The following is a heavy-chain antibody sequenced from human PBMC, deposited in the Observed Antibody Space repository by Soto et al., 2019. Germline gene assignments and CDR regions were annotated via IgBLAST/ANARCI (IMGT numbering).Heavy chain of an antibody. J-gene: IGHJ4*02. D-gene: IGHD6-19*01. CDR1: GFTFSSYA. Sequence: GGSLRLSCAASGFTFSSYAMHWVRQAPGKGLEWVAVISYDGSNKYYADSVKGRFTISRDNSKNTLYLQMNSLRAEDTAVYYCARDSFRERQTGIAVAGLGNWGQGTLVTVSS. V-gene: IGHV3-30-3*01. CDR2: ISYDGSNK. CDR3: ARDSFRERQTGIAVAGLGN.